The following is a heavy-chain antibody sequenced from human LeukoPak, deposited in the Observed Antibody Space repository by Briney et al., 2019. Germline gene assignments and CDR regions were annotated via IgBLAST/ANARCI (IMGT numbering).Heavy chain of an antibody. J-gene: IGHJ4*02. Sequence: PGGSLRLSCAASGFTVSSNSMSWVRQAPGKGLEWVSLIYSAGSTYYADSVTGRFTISRDNSKNTLFLQMNSLRAEDTAVYYCAKDGYSSGASFDYWGQGTLVTVSS. D-gene: IGHD6-19*01. V-gene: IGHV3-53*01. CDR3: AKDGYSSGASFDY. CDR1: GFTVSSNS. CDR2: IYSAGST.